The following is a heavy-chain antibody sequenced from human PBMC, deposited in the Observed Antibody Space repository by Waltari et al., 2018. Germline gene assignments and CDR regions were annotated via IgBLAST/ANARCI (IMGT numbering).Heavy chain of an antibody. D-gene: IGHD3-22*01. Sequence: QVQLQESGPGLVKPSETLSLTCTVSGGSISSYYWSWIRQPPGTGLEWIGYIYYSGSTNYNPSLKSRVTISVDTSKNQFSLKLSSVTAADTAVYYCASSIVDSSGYFYWGQGTTVTVSS. V-gene: IGHV4-59*01. CDR2: IYYSGST. J-gene: IGHJ6*02. CDR3: ASSIVDSSGYFY. CDR1: GGSISSYY.